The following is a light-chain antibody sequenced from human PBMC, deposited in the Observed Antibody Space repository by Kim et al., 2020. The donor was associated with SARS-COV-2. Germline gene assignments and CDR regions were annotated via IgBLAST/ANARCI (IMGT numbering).Light chain of an antibody. V-gene: IGKV1-39*01. J-gene: IGKJ1*01. CDR1: QSISKH. CDR2: LTS. Sequence: ASVGDRVTITCRASQSISKHLNWYQQKPGKAPKLLIYLTSSLQTGVPSRFSGSGSGTEFTLTISSLQPDDLATYYCQQSHSSPLTFGPGTKVDIK. CDR3: QQSHSSPLT.